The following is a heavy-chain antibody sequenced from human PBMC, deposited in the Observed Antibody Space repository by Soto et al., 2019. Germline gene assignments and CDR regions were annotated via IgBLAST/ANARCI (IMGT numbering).Heavy chain of an antibody. CDR2: ISSNGGST. J-gene: IGHJ4*02. Sequence: GVSLRLSCSASGFTFSSYAMHWVRQAPGKGLEYVSAISSNGGSTYYADSVKGRFTISRDNSKNTLYLQMSSLRAEDTAVYYCVKDLIRSSIAARRADYWGQGTLVTVSS. CDR3: VKDLIRSSIAARRADY. V-gene: IGHV3-64D*06. D-gene: IGHD6-6*01. CDR1: GFTFSSYA.